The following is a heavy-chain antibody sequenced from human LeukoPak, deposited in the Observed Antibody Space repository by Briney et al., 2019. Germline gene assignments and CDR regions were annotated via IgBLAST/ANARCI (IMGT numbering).Heavy chain of an antibody. CDR3: ARAWFGEFIVDP. D-gene: IGHD3-10*01. Sequence: ASVTVSCKASGGTFSSYAISWVRQAPGQGLEWMGGIIPIFGTANYAQKFQGRVTITADESTSTAYMELSSLRSEDTAVYYCARAWFGEFIVDPWGQGTLVTVSS. CDR2: IIPIFGTA. V-gene: IGHV1-69*13. CDR1: GGTFSSYA. J-gene: IGHJ5*02.